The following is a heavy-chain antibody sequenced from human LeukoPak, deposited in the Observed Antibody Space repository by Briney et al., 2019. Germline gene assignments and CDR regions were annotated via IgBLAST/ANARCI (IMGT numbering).Heavy chain of an antibody. D-gene: IGHD1-26*01. J-gene: IGHJ4*02. V-gene: IGHV3-30-3*01. CDR1: GYTFRSYA. CDR2: ISYDGSNK. CDR3: SRGLGMYYFDY. Sequence: GGSLRLSCAASGYTFRSYAMYWVRQAPGKGLEWVAVISYDGSNKYYADSVKGRFTISRDNSKNTLFLQMNSLRAEDTAVYYCSRGLGMYYFDYWGQGTLVTVSS.